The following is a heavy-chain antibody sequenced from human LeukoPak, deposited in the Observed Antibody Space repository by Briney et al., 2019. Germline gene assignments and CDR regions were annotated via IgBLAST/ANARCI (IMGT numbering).Heavy chain of an antibody. CDR1: GFTFSDYY. D-gene: IGHD3-10*01. V-gene: IGHV3-11*05. Sequence: GGSLRLSCAASGFTFSDYYMSWIRQAPGKGLEWVSYISSSSSYTNYADSVKGRFTISRDNAKSSLYLQMNSLRAEDTAVYYCARGIDGELLHTFDYWGQGTLVTVSS. CDR3: ARGIDGELLHTFDY. J-gene: IGHJ4*02. CDR2: ISSSSSYT.